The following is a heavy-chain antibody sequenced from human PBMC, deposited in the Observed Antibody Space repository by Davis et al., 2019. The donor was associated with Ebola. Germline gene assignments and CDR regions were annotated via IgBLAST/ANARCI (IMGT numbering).Heavy chain of an antibody. Sequence: GESLKISCAASRFTFSNYSMNWVRRAPGKGLEWVSSISSSSSYMYYVDSVKGRFTISRDNTKNSLYLQMNSLRAEDTAVYYCARTKYYDSRSYYLNYFDSWGQGTLVTVSS. CDR2: ISSSSSYM. J-gene: IGHJ4*02. D-gene: IGHD3-22*01. CDR3: ARTKYYDSRSYYLNYFDS. CDR1: RFTFSNYS. V-gene: IGHV3-21*01.